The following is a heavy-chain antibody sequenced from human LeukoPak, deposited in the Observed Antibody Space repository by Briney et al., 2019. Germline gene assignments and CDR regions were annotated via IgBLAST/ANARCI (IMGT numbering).Heavy chain of an antibody. D-gene: IGHD2-2*01. V-gene: IGHV4-34*01. CDR3: ARGPPPWEYCSSTSCYRYVWFDP. J-gene: IGHJ5*02. CDR1: GGSFSGYY. Sequence: SETLSLTCAVYGGSFSGYYWSWIRQPPGKGLEWIGEINHSGSTNYNPSLKSRVTKSVDTSKNQFSLKLSSVTAADTAVYYCARGPPPWEYCSSTSCYRYVWFDPWGQGTLVTVSS. CDR2: INHSGST.